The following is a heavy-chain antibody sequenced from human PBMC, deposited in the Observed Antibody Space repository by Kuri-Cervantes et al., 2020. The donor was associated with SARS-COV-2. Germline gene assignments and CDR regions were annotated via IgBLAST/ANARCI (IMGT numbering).Heavy chain of an antibody. J-gene: IGHJ2*01. V-gene: IGHV1-69*02. CDR1: GGTFSSYT. CDR2: IIPILGIA. Sequence: SVKVSCKASGGTFSSYTISWVRQAPGQGLEWMGRIIPILGIANYAQKFQGRVTITADKSTSTAYMELSSLRSEDTAVYYRARHPLSYCGGDCSSPSWYFDLWGRGTLVTVSS. CDR3: ARHPLSYCGGDCSSPSWYFDL. D-gene: IGHD2-21*01.